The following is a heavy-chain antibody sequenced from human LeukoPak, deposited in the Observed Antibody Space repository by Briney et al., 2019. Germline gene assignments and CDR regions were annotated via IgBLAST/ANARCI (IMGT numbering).Heavy chain of an antibody. CDR1: GFTFSSYS. J-gene: IGHJ2*01. CDR3: ARVIMTTVSRYFDL. Sequence: GGSLRLSCAASGFTFSSYSMNWVRQAPGKGLEWVSSISSSSSYIYYADSVKGRFTISRDNAKNSLYLQMNSLRAEDTAVYYCARVIMTTVSRYFDLWGRGTLVTVS. V-gene: IGHV3-21*01. D-gene: IGHD4-17*01. CDR2: ISSSSSYI.